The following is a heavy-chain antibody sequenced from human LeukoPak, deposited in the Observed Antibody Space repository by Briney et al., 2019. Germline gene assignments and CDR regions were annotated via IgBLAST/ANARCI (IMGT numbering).Heavy chain of an antibody. Sequence: ASVKVSCKASGYTFTSYYVHWVRQAPGQGLEWMGIINPSGGSTSYAQKFQGRVTMTRDTSTSTVYMELSSLRSEDTAVYYCARDLGIAAAGYYYYYYMDVWGKGTTVTVSS. J-gene: IGHJ6*03. V-gene: IGHV1-46*01. CDR1: GYTFTSYY. CDR2: INPSGGST. CDR3: ARDLGIAAAGYYYYYYMDV. D-gene: IGHD6-13*01.